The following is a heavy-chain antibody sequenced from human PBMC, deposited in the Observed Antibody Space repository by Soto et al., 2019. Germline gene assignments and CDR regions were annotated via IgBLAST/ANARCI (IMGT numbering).Heavy chain of an antibody. V-gene: IGHV3-33*01. CDR1: GFTFSSDC. CDR3: ARYYDFWSGPGGMDV. Sequence: GGSLRLSCAAAGFTFSSDCMHWDRQAAGEGLEWVAVIWYDGSNKNNADSVKGRFTISRDNSKNTLYLQMNSLRAEDTAVYYCARYYDFWSGPGGMDVWGQGTTVTVSS. CDR2: IWYDGSNK. D-gene: IGHD3-3*01. J-gene: IGHJ6*02.